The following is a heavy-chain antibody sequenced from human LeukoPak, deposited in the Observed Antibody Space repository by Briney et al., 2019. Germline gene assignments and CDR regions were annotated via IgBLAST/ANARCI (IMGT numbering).Heavy chain of an antibody. CDR2: INPNNGGT. V-gene: IGHV1-2*02. CDR3: ARSVVRYQLLIDY. J-gene: IGHJ4*02. Sequence: GASVKVSFKASGYTFTGYYLHWVRQAPGQGLEWMGWINPNNGGTNYAQKFHGRVTMTRDTSISTAYMELSRLRSDDTAVYYCARSVVRYQLLIDYWGQGTLVTVSS. CDR1: GYTFTGYY. D-gene: IGHD2-2*01.